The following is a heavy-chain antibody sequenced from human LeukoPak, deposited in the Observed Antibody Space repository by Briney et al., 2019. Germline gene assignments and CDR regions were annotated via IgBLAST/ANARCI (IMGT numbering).Heavy chain of an antibody. V-gene: IGHV4-39*07. CDR1: GGSISSSSYY. CDR2: IYYSGST. Sequence: SETLSLTCTVSGGSISSSSYYWGWIRQPPGKGLEWIGSIYYSGSTYYNPSLKSRVTISVDTSKNQFSLKLSSVTAADTAVYYCARGSYDSSGYHADYWGQGTLVTVSS. CDR3: ARGSYDSSGYHADY. D-gene: IGHD3-22*01. J-gene: IGHJ4*02.